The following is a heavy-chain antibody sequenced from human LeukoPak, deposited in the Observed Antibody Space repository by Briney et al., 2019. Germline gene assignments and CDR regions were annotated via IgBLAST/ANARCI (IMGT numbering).Heavy chain of an antibody. D-gene: IGHD3-9*01. CDR2: FDPEDGET. J-gene: IGHJ4*02. CDR1: GYTLTELS. V-gene: IGHV1-24*01. Sequence: ASVKVSCKVSGYTLTELSMHWVRQAPGKGLEWMGGFDPEDGETIYAQKFQGRVTITADKSTSTAYMELSSLRSEDTAVYYCARDGRYYDILTGYYTFDYWGQGTLVTVSS. CDR3: ARDGRYYDILTGYYTFDY.